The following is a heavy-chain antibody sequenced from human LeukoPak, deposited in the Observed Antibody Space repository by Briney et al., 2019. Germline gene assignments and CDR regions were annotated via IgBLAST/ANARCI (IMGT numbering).Heavy chain of an antibody. V-gene: IGHV3-23*01. CDR2: ISGSGGST. Sequence: HPGGSLRLSCAASGFTFSSYAMSWVRQAPGKGLEWVSAISGSGGSTYYADSVKGRFTISRDNSKNTLYLQMNSLRAEDTAVYYCARADQIAAAGSGAFDIWGQGTMVTVSS. CDR3: ARADQIAAAGSGAFDI. J-gene: IGHJ3*02. CDR1: GFTFSSYA. D-gene: IGHD6-13*01.